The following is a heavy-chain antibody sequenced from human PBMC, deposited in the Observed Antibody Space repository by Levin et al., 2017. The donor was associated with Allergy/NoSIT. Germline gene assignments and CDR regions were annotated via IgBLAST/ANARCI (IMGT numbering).Heavy chain of an antibody. CDR2: IYYSGST. CDR3: ARHLHEPSFEY. V-gene: IGHV4-39*01. D-gene: IGHD1-14*01. CDR1: GGSISTISSTRYY. J-gene: IGHJ4*02. Sequence: SETLSLTCTVSGGSISTISSTRYYWAWIRQPPGKGLEWIGSIYYSGSTWYSSSLKSRVTISVDTSKNQFSLKLTSVTAADTAMYYCARHLHEPSFEYWGQGTLVTVSS.